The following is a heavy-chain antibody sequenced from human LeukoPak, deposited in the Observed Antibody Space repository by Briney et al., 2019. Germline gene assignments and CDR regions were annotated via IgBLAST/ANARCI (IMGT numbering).Heavy chain of an antibody. V-gene: IGHV4-39*01. Sequence: PSETLSLTCSVSGDSISSSSYYWGWIRQPPGRGLEWSGNINYSGRTYYSTSPKSRVTISVDTSKNQFSLKLSSVTAADTAVYYCARTRGTGIQLWSDWGQGTLVTVSS. CDR2: INYSGRT. J-gene: IGHJ4*02. D-gene: IGHD5-18*01. CDR1: GDSISSSSYY. CDR3: ARTRGTGIQLWSD.